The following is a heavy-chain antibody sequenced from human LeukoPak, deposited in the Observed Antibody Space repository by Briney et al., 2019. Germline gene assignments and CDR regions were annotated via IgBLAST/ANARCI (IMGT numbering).Heavy chain of an antibody. J-gene: IGHJ4*02. CDR2: ISSSGTYL. D-gene: IGHD2-2*01. CDR1: GFTFSSYS. Sequence: GGSLRLSCAASGFTFSSYSMNWVRQAPGKGLEWVSSISSSGTYLYYADSVKGRFTISRDNAKNSLSLQMNSLRVEDTAVYYCVRDPSEASRPYYFDYWGQGTLVTVSS. V-gene: IGHV3-21*01. CDR3: VRDPSEASRPYYFDY.